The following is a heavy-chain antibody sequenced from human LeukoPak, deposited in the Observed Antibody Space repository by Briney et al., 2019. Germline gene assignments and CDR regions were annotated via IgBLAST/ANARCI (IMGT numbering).Heavy chain of an antibody. CDR1: GFTFDDYA. CDR3: ARDRGGTDDFWSGYYTGYFDY. D-gene: IGHD3-3*01. Sequence: GGSLRLSCAASGFTFDDYAMHWVRQAPGKGLEWVSGISWNSGSIGYADSVKGRFTISRDNAKNSLYLQMNSLRAEDTAVFYCARDRGGTDDFWSGYYTGYFDYWGQGTLVTVSS. V-gene: IGHV3-9*01. J-gene: IGHJ4*02. CDR2: ISWNSGSI.